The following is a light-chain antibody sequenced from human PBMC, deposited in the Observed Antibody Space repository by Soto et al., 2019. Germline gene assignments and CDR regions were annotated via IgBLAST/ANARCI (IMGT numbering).Light chain of an antibody. Sequence: DIQMTQSPSTLSASVGDRVTITCRATQSISTSLAWYQQKPGKAPNLLISGASNLESGVPSRFSGSGSGSEFTLTIRSLKPDDFSSDYCQQYYTYSTSGQGTKVDIK. CDR2: GAS. CDR3: QQYYTYST. CDR1: QSISTS. J-gene: IGKJ1*01. V-gene: IGKV1-5*01.